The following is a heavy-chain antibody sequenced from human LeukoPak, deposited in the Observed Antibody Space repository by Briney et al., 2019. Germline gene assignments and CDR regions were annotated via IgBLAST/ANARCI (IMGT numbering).Heavy chain of an antibody. J-gene: IGHJ4*02. CDR1: GGSISSGSYY. CDR2: IYTSGST. CDR3: ARGSSNPIGY. V-gene: IGHV4-61*02. D-gene: IGHD4-11*01. Sequence: PSETLSLTCTVSGGSISSGSYYWSWIRQPAGKGLEWIGRIYTSGSTNYNPSLKSRVTISVDTSKNQFSLKLSSVTAADTAVYYCARGSSNPIGYWGQGTLVTVSS.